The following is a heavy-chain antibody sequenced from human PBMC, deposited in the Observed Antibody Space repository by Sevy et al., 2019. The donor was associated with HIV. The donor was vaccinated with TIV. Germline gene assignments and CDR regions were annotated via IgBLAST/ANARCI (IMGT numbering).Heavy chain of an antibody. D-gene: IGHD6-6*01. Sequence: GGSLRLSCAASGFPFSSYGMNWVRQAPGKGLEWVSYISDISSAIYYAHSVKGRFTISRDNAKKSLYLQMNSPRAEDTAVYYCARGLAALPGYYYGMDVWGQGTTVTVSS. V-gene: IGHV3-48*01. CDR1: GFPFSSYG. CDR2: ISDISSAI. CDR3: ARGLAALPGYYYGMDV. J-gene: IGHJ6*02.